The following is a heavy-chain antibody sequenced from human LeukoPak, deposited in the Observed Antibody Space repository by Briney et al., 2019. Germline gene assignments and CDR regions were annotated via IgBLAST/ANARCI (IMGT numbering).Heavy chain of an antibody. CDR3: ARVPLNYYGSGSYYDWYFDL. D-gene: IGHD3-10*01. V-gene: IGHV4-59*01. CDR1: GGSISSYY. Sequence: SETLSLTCTVSGGSISSYYWSWIRQPPGKGLEWIGYIYYSGSTNYNPSLKSRVTISVDTSKNQFSLKLSSVTAAVTAVYYCARVPLNYYGSGSYYDWYFDLWGRGTLVTVSS. J-gene: IGHJ2*01. CDR2: IYYSGST.